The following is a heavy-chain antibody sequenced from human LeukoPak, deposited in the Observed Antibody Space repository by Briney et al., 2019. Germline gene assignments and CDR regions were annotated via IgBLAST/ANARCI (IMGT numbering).Heavy chain of an antibody. CDR3: AKDIGEGPEYSYGLDY. V-gene: IGHV3-43D*04. CDR1: GFTFDDYA. D-gene: IGHD5-18*01. CDR2: ISWDGGST. J-gene: IGHJ4*02. Sequence: GGSLRLSCAASGFTFDDYAMHWVRQAPGKGLEWVSLISWDGGSTYYADSVKGRFTISRDNSKNSLYLQMSSLRAEDTALYYCAKDIGEGPEYSYGLDYWGQGTLVTVSS.